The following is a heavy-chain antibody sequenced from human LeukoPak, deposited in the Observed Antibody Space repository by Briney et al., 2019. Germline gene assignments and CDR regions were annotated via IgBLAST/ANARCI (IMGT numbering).Heavy chain of an antibody. CDR1: GLTFSSYA. Sequence: GGSLRLSCAASGLTFSSYAMSWVRQAPGKGLEWVSAVSGSAGSTYYADSVKGRFTISRDNSKNTLYLQMNSLRAEDTAVYYCAVSFYYYYMDVWGKGTTVTVSS. CDR2: VSGSAGST. D-gene: IGHD1-7*01. CDR3: AVSFYYYYMDV. V-gene: IGHV3-23*01. J-gene: IGHJ6*03.